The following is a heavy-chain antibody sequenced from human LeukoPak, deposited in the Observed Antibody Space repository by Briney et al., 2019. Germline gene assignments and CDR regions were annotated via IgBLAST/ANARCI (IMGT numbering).Heavy chain of an antibody. D-gene: IGHD3-10*01. CDR2: MHYSGST. V-gene: IGHV4-59*01. CDR3: ARWILYSSGSYSDY. CDR1: GGSISSYY. J-gene: IGHJ4*02. Sequence: SETLSLTCTVSGGSISSYYWSWIRQPPGKGLEWIGYMHYSGSTNYTPSLKSRVTISVDTSKNQFSLKLSSVTAADTAVYYCARWILYSSGSYSDYWGQGTLVTVSS.